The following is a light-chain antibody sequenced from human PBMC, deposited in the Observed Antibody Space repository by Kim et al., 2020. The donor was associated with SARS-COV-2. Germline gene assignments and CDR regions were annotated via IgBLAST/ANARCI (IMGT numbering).Light chain of an antibody. Sequence: SPGEIATLSCRASQSVSSSYLAWYQQKPGQAPRLLIYGASSRATGIPDRFSGSGSGTDFTLTISRLEPEDFAVYYCQQYGSSPMYTFGQGTKLEIK. CDR2: GAS. CDR1: QSVSSSY. CDR3: QQYGSSPMYT. V-gene: IGKV3-20*01. J-gene: IGKJ2*01.